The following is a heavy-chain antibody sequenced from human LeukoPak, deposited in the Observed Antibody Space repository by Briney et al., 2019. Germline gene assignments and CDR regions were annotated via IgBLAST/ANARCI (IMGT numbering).Heavy chain of an antibody. Sequence: GGSLRLSCAASGFTFSSYSMNWVRQAPGKGLDWVSYISSSSSTIYYAGSVKGRFNISRDNAKNSLYLQLNSLRAEDTAVYYRARDEFYWGQGPLVTVSS. J-gene: IGHJ4*02. CDR1: GFTFSSYS. CDR2: ISSSSSTI. V-gene: IGHV3-48*04. CDR3: ARDEFY.